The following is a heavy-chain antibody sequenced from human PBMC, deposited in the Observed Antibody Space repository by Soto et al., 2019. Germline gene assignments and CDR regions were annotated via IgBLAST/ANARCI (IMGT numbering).Heavy chain of an antibody. V-gene: IGHV6-1*01. CDR3: ARDYLGIAVAGTRFYYMDV. Sequence: SQTLSLTCAISGDSVSSNSAAWNWIRQSPSRGLEWLGRTYYRSKWYNDYAVSVKSRITINPDTSKNQFSLQLNSVTPEDTAVYYCARDYLGIAVAGTRFYYMDVWGKGTTVTVSS. D-gene: IGHD6-19*01. CDR1: GDSVSSNSAA. J-gene: IGHJ6*03. CDR2: TYYRSKWYN.